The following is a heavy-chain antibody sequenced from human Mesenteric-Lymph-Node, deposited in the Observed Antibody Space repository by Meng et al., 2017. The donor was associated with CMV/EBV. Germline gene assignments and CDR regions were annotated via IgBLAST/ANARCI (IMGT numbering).Heavy chain of an antibody. D-gene: IGHD3-3*01. Sequence: GESLKISCAASGFTFDNYWMSWVRQAPGKGLEWVSSISSSSSYIYYADSVKGRFTISRDNAKNSLYLQMNSLRAEDTAVYYCARDPEYDFWSGYYYYGMDVWGQGTTVTVSS. CDR3: ARDPEYDFWSGYYYYGMDV. J-gene: IGHJ6*02. CDR1: GFTFDNYW. CDR2: ISSSSSYI. V-gene: IGHV3-21*01.